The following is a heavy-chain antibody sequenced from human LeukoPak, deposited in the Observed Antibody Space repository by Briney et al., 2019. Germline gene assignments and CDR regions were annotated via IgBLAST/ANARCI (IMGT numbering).Heavy chain of an antibody. V-gene: IGHV1-8*01. CDR2: MNPNSGNT. CDR1: RYTFTSYD. Sequence: ASVKVSCKASRYTFTSYDINWVRQATGQGLEWMGWMNPNSGNTGYAQKFQGRVTMTRNTSISTAYMELSSLRSEDTAVYYCAWGYRISYYYYMDVWGKGTTVTVSS. CDR3: AWGYRISYYYYMDV. D-gene: IGHD5-12*01. J-gene: IGHJ6*03.